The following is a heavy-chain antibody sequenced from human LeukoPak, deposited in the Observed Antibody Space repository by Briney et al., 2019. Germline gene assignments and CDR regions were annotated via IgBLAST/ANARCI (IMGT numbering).Heavy chain of an antibody. CDR1: GFTFSSYA. J-gene: IGHJ3*02. CDR2: ISYDGSNK. Sequence: PGRSLRLSCAASGFTFSSYAMHWVRQAPGKGLEWVAVISYDGSNKYYADSVKGRFTISRDNSKNTLYLQMNSLRAEDTAVYYCAREVRYYGDPNDAFDIWGQGTMVTVSS. V-gene: IGHV3-30-3*01. D-gene: IGHD4-17*01. CDR3: AREVRYYGDPNDAFDI.